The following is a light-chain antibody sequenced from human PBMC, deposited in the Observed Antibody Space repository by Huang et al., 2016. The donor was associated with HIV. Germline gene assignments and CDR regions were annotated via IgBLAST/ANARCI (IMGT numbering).Light chain of an antibody. J-gene: IGKJ3*01. Sequence: IVLTKSPVTLSLSSGERATLSCRASQSVGIYLVVYHQKPGHAPRLLIYGASTRVTGIPERFRGGGSGTDFTLSISRLEPEDFAVYYCQQYESPPYTFGPGTKVNIK. CDR3: QQYESPPYT. CDR1: QSVGIY. CDR2: GAS. V-gene: IGKV3-20*01.